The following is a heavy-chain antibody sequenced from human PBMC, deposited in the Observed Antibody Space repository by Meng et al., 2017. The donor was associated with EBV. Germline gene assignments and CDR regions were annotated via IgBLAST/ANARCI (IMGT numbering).Heavy chain of an antibody. CDR2: VHYTGST. CDR3: ARPFPSWQSPRLDPFGA. D-gene: IGHD6-19*01. CDR1: VDSISSFYY. Sequence: QLQLRESGPGQVKPSETLSLTCTVSVDSISSFYYWGWIRQPPGRGLEWIGSVHYTGSTYYSPSLKSRVTVSVDTSKNQFSLRPTSVTAADTAVYYCARPFPSWQSPRLDPFGAWGQGTLVTVSS. V-gene: IGHV4-39*01. J-gene: IGHJ5*02.